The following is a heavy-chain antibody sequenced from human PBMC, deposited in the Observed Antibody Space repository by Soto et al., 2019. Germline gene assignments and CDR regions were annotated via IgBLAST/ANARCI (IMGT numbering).Heavy chain of an antibody. CDR3: ARIVTIFGVVTIDY. D-gene: IGHD3-3*01. V-gene: IGHV1-18*01. J-gene: IGHJ4*02. CDR2: ISAYNGNT. Sequence: GASVKVSCKASGYTFTSYGISWLRQAPGQGLEWMGWISAYNGNTNYAQKLQGRVTMTTDTSTSTAYMELRSLRSDDTAVYYCARIVTIFGVVTIDYWGQGTLVTVSS. CDR1: GYTFTSYG.